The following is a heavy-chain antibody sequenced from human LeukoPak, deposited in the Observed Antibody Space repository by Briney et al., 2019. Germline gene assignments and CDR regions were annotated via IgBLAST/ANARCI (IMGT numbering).Heavy chain of an antibody. CDR3: ARRGYDFWSGYSPSDY. V-gene: IGHV4-39*01. CDR2: IYYSGST. D-gene: IGHD3-3*01. CDR1: GGSISSSSYY. Sequence: SETLSLTCTVSGGSISSSSYYWGWIRQPPGKGLEWIGSIYYSGSTYYNPSLKSRVTISVDTSKNQFSLKLSSVTAADTAVYYCARRGYDFWSGYSPSDYWGQGTLVTVSS. J-gene: IGHJ4*02.